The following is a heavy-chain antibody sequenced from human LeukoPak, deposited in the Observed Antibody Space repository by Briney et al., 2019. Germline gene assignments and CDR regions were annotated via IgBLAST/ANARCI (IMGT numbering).Heavy chain of an antibody. D-gene: IGHD5-24*01. CDR1: GFTFSTYW. J-gene: IGHJ5*01. CDR2: IKEDGSSQ. Sequence: GGSLRLSCAASGFTFSTYWRSWVRQTPGKGLEWVANIKEDGSSQYYVDSVKGRFTISRDNAKNSLYLQMNSLRVEDTAVYYCARDGGGYDSWGQGTLVTVSS. V-gene: IGHV3-7*01. CDR3: ARDGGGYDS.